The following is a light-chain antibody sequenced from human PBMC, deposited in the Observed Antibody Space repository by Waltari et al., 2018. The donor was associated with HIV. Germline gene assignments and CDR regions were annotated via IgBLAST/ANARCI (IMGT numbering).Light chain of an antibody. CDR3: QQYNDWPRT. CDR2: AAS. V-gene: IGKV3D-15*01. CDR1: QSVSSN. J-gene: IGKJ1*01. Sequence: EIVMTQSPATPSASTGERATLSCRASQSVSSNLAWYQQKPGQAPRLLIFAASTRATGIPARFSGSGSGTEFTLTISSLQSEDFALYYCQQYNDWPRTFGQGTKVEIK.